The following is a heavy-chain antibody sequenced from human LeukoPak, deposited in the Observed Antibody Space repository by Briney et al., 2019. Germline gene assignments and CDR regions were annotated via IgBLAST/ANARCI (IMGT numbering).Heavy chain of an antibody. V-gene: IGHV3-30*04. CDR3: VRAHDAFDI. J-gene: IGHJ3*02. Sequence: GSLRLSCAASGFLFSSYAMHWVRQAPGKGLEWVAVISYDGSHKYYADSVKGRFTISRDNSKNTLYLQMNSLRAEDTAVYSCVRAHDAFDIWGQGTTVTVSS. CDR1: GFLFSSYA. CDR2: ISYDGSHK.